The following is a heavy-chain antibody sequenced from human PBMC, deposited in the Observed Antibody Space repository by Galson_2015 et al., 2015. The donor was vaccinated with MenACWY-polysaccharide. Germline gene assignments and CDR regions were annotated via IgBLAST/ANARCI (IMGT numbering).Heavy chain of an antibody. CDR1: GFTFSSYW. V-gene: IGHV3-74*01. Sequence: SLRLSCAASGFTFSSYWMHWVRQVPGKGLVWVSRISSDGSSTSYADSVKGRFTISRDNAKNTLHLQMNSLRVEDTAVYYCARVQGGYSNGWRHPDYFDYWGQGTLVTVSS. CDR3: ARVQGGYSNGWRHPDYFDY. D-gene: IGHD6-25*01. J-gene: IGHJ4*02. CDR2: ISSDGSST.